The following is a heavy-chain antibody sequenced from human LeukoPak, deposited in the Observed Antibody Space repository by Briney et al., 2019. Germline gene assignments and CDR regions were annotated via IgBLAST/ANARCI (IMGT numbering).Heavy chain of an antibody. CDR2: IYYSGST. Sequence: SETLSLTCTVSGGSISSGPYYWGWIRQPPGKDLEWIGSIYYSGSTYYNPSLKSRVTISVDTSKNQFSLKLSSVTAADTAVYYCTRRSNSQPPNYWGQGTPVTVSS. J-gene: IGHJ4*02. CDR1: GGSISSGPYY. D-gene: IGHD4-23*01. V-gene: IGHV4-39*01. CDR3: TRRSNSQPPNY.